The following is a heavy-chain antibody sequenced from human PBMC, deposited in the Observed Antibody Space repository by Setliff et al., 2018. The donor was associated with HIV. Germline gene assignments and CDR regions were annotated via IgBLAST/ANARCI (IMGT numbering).Heavy chain of an antibody. Sequence: HPGGSLRLSCAASGFTVSTSYMSWIRQAPGKGLEWASTIYSDGNTYHADSVKGRFTLSRDTSKNTLFLQMNSLRAEDTAVYYCTRDPYNFWSGFSYYYHMDVWGKGTTVTVS. D-gene: IGHD3-3*01. CDR1: GFTVSTSY. CDR2: IYSDGNT. J-gene: IGHJ6*03. CDR3: TRDPYNFWSGFSYYYHMDV. V-gene: IGHV3-66*01.